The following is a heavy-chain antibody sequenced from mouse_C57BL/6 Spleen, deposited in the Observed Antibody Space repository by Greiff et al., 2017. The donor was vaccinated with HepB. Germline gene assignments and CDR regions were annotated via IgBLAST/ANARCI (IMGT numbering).Heavy chain of an antibody. V-gene: IGHV1-22*01. CDR1: GYTFPDYN. CDR2: INPNNGGT. D-gene: IGHD1-1*01. CDR3: ARGNYYGSSNY. J-gene: IGHJ2*01. Sequence: VQLQQSGPELVKPGASVKMSCKASGYTFPDYNMHWVKQSHGKSLEWIGYINPNNGGTSYNQKFKGKATLTVNKSSSTAYMELSSLTSEESAVFYFARGNYYGSSNYWGQGTTLTVSS.